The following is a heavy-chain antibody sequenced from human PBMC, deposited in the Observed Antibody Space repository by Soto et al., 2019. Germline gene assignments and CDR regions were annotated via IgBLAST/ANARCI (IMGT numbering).Heavy chain of an antibody. CDR2: TIPILGIA. CDR3: ARDNALAGTFDY. CDR1: GGTFSSYT. Sequence: SVKVSCKASGGTFSSYTISWVRQAPGQGLEWMGRTIPILGIANYAQKFQGRVTITADKSTSTAYMELSSLRSEDTAVYYCARDNALAGTFDYWGQGTLVTVSS. V-gene: IGHV1-69*04. D-gene: IGHD1-1*01. J-gene: IGHJ4*02.